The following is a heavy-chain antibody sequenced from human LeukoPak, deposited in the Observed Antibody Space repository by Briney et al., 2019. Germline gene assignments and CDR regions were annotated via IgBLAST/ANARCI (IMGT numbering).Heavy chain of an antibody. CDR1: GGSISSYY. J-gene: IGHJ5*02. CDR2: IDTSGSA. D-gene: IGHD4-11*01. CDR3: ARDLYSTYASGFDP. V-gene: IGHV4-4*07. Sequence: SETLSLTCTVSGGSISSYYWSWIRQPAGKGLEWIGRIDTSGSANYNPSLKSRVTMSVDTSKNQFSLKLSSVTAADTAVYYCARDLYSTYASGFDPWGQGTLVTVSS.